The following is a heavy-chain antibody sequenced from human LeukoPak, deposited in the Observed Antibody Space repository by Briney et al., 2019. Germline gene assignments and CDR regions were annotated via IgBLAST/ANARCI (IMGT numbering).Heavy chain of an antibody. V-gene: IGHV4-39*07. CDR2: IYYSGST. J-gene: IGHJ4*02. CDR1: GGSISSSSYY. D-gene: IGHD3-22*01. CDR3: ARDYYDSSGYSN. Sequence: PSETLSLTCTVSGGSISSSSYYWGWIRQPPGKGLEWIGSIYYSGSTYYNPSLKSRVTISVDTSKNQFSLKLSSVTAADTAVYYFARDYYDSSGYSNWGQGTLVTVSS.